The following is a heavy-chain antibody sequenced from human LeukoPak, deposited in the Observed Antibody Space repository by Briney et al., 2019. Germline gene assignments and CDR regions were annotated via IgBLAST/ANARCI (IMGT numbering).Heavy chain of an antibody. V-gene: IGHV1-69*04. D-gene: IGHD5-18*01. Sequence: GASVKVSCKASGYTFTSYGISWVRQAPGQGLEWMGRTIPILGIANYAQKFQGRVTITADTSTSTAYMEVSSLRSEDTAVYYCATGDSGYSYGTKDWGQGTLVTVSS. J-gene: IGHJ4*02. CDR3: ATGDSGYSYGTKD. CDR2: TIPILGIA. CDR1: GYTFTSYG.